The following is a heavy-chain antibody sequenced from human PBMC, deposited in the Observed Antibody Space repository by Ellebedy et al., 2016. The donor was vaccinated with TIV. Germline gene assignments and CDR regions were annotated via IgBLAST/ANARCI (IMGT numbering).Heavy chain of an antibody. D-gene: IGHD3-9*01. CDR2: IKSHPDGGTA. Sequence: GESLKISCAASGFTFKNAWMSWVRRAPGKGLEWIGRIKSHPDGGTADYATSVEGRFTISRNDSQRTLYLQVSSLRTEDTAVYFCATDSPAYFSGSPGYPFDYWGQGALVTVSS. CDR3: ATDSPAYFSGSPGYPFDY. J-gene: IGHJ4*02. CDR1: GFTFKNAW. V-gene: IGHV3-15*01.